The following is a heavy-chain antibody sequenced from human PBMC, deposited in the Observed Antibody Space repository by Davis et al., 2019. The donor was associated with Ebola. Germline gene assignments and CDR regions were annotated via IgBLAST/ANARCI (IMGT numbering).Heavy chain of an antibody. CDR1: GFTFSTYA. Sequence: PGGSLRLSCAASGFTFSTYAMSWVRQAPGKGLEWVSAISGSGGATYYTDSVKGRFSISRDNSKNTLYLQMHTLSAEDMALYYCAKVSDNSGYCRYWGQGTLVTVSS. V-gene: IGHV3-23*01. J-gene: IGHJ4*02. CDR3: AKVSDNSGYCRY. CDR2: ISGSGGAT. D-gene: IGHD3-22*01.